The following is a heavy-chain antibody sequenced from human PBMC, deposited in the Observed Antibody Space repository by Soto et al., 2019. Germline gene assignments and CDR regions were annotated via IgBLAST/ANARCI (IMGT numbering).Heavy chain of an antibody. V-gene: IGHV1-18*01. CDR3: ARDSYYDFWSGYLGMDV. CDR1: GYTFTSYG. D-gene: IGHD3-3*01. Sequence: QVQLVQSGAEVKKPGASVKVSCKASGYTFTSYGISWVRQAPGQGLEWMGWISAYNGNTNYAQKLQGRVTMTTDTSTSTAYMELRSLRSDDTAVYYCARDSYYDFWSGYLGMDVWGQGTTVTVSS. CDR2: ISAYNGNT. J-gene: IGHJ6*02.